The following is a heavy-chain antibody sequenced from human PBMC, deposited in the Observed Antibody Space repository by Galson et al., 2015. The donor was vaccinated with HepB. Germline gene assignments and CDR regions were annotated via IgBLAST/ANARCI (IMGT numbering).Heavy chain of an antibody. J-gene: IGHJ6*02. Sequence: SLRLSCAASGFTFSSYSMNWVRQAPGKGLEWVSYISSSSSTIYYADSVKGRFTISRDNAKNSLYLQMNSLRAEDTAVYYCARDEDCSSTSCYYYYYGMDVWGQGTTVTVSS. D-gene: IGHD2-2*01. CDR2: ISSSSSTI. CDR3: ARDEDCSSTSCYYYYYGMDV. V-gene: IGHV3-48*01. CDR1: GFTFSSYS.